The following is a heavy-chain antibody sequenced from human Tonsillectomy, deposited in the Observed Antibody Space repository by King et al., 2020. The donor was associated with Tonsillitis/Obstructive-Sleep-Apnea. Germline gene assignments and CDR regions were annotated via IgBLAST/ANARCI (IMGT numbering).Heavy chain of an antibody. CDR3: ARLRCTGGACYLNFDY. CDR2: INPSGGST. V-gene: IGHV1-46*01. D-gene: IGHD2-8*02. J-gene: IGHJ4*02. CDR1: GYTFTDYY. Sequence: MQLVQSGAEVKKPGASVKVSCKASGYTFTDYYIQWVRQAPGQGLEWMGIINPSGGSTSYARKLQGRVTITRDTSTSTVYMDLSSLRSEDTAVYYCARLRCTGGACYLNFDYWGQGTLVTVSS.